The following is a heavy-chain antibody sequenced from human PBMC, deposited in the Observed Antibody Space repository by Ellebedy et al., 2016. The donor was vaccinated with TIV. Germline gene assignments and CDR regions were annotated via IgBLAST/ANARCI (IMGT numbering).Heavy chain of an antibody. CDR1: GFSLSSYW. CDR3: GRAIGSGSCY. J-gene: IGHJ4*02. CDR2: IKQDGSEK. V-gene: IGHV3-7*01. Sequence: GGSLRLSCAASGFSLSSYWMHWVRQAPGKGLEWVANIKQDGSEKYYVDSVKGRFTISRDNAKNSLYLQMNSLRAEETAVYVCGRAIGSGSCYWGQGTLVTVSS. D-gene: IGHD3-10*01.